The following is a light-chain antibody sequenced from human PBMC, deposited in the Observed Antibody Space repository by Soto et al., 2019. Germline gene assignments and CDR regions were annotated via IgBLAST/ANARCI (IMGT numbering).Light chain of an antibody. CDR1: QGIRND. Sequence: AIQMTQSPSSLSASVGDRVTITCRASQGIRNDLGWYQHKPGKAPKLLIYAASSLQSGVPSRFSGTGSGTDFTLTISSLQPEDFATYYCLQDYNYPLTFGQGTKVEIK. CDR2: AAS. V-gene: IGKV1-6*02. J-gene: IGKJ1*01. CDR3: LQDYNYPLT.